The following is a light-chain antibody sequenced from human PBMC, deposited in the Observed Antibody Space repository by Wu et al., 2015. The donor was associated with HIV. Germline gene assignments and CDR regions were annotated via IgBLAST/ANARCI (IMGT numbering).Light chain of an antibody. V-gene: IGKV1-13*02. CDR3: QQLNSFPFT. CDR1: QDIFTY. Sequence: AIQLTQSPSSLSASIGDRVNITCRASQDIFTYLAWYQQTPGKAPRVLIYDASTLQSGVSSRFSGSGSGADFTLTISGLQREDFAIYFCQQLNSFPFTFGQGSRLEI. J-gene: IGKJ5*01. CDR2: DAS.